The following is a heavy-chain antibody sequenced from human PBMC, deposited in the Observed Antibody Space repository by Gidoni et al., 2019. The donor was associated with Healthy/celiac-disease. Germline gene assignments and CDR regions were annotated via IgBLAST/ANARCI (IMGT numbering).Heavy chain of an antibody. Sequence: QVQLQESGPGLVKPSETLSLTCTVSGGSVSSGSYYWSWIRQPPGKGLEWIGYIYYSGSTNYNPSLKSRVTISVDTSKNQFSLKLSSVTAADTAVYYCARGTRNTAYFDYWGQGTLVTVSS. CDR2: IYYSGST. D-gene: IGHD2-2*02. V-gene: IGHV4-61*01. J-gene: IGHJ4*02. CDR1: GGSVSSGSYY. CDR3: ARGTRNTAYFDY.